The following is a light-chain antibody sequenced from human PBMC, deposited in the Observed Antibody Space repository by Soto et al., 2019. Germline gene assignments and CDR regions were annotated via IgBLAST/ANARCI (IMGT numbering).Light chain of an antibody. CDR2: AAS. V-gene: IGKV3-20*01. Sequence: TQSPATLSGSPGERGTLSCRASQSISSNLAWYHQKPGQAPRLLIYAASNRATGIPDRFSGSGSGTDFTLTISRLEPEDFAVYYCQQSGSSPPTFGQGTKVDIK. J-gene: IGKJ1*01. CDR3: QQSGSSPPT. CDR1: QSISSN.